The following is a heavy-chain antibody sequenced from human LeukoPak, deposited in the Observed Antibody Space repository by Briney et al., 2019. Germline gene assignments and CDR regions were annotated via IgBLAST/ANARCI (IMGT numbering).Heavy chain of an antibody. D-gene: IGHD6-19*01. CDR1: GFTFREYG. CDR3: ARDGSGWSSDY. J-gene: IGHJ4*02. V-gene: IGHV3-33*01. CDR2: MWNDGITG. Sequence: GGSLRLSCVAPGFTFREYGFHWVRQAPGKGLEWVAVMWNDGITGKYADSVRGRFSVSRDNSKNTVYLQMDSLRADDTSVYYCARDGSGWSSDYWGQGTLVTVSS.